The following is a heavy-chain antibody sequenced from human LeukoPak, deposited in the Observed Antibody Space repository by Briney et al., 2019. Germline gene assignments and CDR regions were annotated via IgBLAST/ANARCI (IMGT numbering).Heavy chain of an antibody. J-gene: IGHJ4*02. Sequence: PGGSLRLSCAASGFTFSDYYMSWIRQAPGKGLEWVAVISYDGSNKYYADSVKGRFTISRDNSKNTLYLQMNSLRAEDTAVYYCAKDRYSGSYGALGIDYWGQGTLVTVSS. CDR3: AKDRYSGSYGALGIDY. CDR1: GFTFSDYY. V-gene: IGHV3-30*18. CDR2: ISYDGSNK. D-gene: IGHD1-26*01.